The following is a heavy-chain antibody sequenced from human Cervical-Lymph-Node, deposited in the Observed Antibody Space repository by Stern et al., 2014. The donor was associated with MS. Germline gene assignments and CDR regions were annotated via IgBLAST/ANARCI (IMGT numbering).Heavy chain of an antibody. V-gene: IGHV1-8*01. Sequence: VQLVESGAEVKKPGASVKVSCKASGYTFTSYDINWVRQVTGQGLEWMGWMNPYSGNAIYAQKFQGRVTMTRDTSTSTAYVEPSSLRSEDTAVFYCARGRELLSLDYWGQGTLVTVSS. CDR3: ARGRELLSLDY. D-gene: IGHD1-26*01. CDR1: GYTFTSYD. CDR2: MNPYSGNA. J-gene: IGHJ4*02.